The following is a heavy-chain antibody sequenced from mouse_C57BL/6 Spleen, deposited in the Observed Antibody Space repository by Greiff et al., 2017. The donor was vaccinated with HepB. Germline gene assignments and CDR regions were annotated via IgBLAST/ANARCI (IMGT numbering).Heavy chain of an antibody. CDR1: GYTFTSYT. V-gene: IGHV1-4*01. J-gene: IGHJ4*01. D-gene: IGHD1-1*01. CDR3: ARSYDGSSPYAMDY. CDR2: INPSSGYT. Sequence: VQLQQSGAELARPGASVKMSCKASGYTFTSYTMHWVKQRPGQGLEWIGYINPSSGYTKYNQKFKDKATLTADKSSSTAYMQLSSLTSEDSAVYYCARSYDGSSPYAMDYWGQGTSVTVSS.